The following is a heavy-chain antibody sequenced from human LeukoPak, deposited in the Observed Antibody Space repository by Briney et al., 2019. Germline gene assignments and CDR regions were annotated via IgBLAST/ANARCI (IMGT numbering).Heavy chain of an antibody. J-gene: IGHJ4*02. CDR3: ARDWTLNY. CDR2: VSFDGDNK. D-gene: IGHD3/OR15-3a*01. CDR1: GYTFTAYY. Sequence: SCKASGYTFTAYYMHWVRQAPGKGLEWVAVVSFDGDNKYYADSVKDRFTISRDNSQNTLYLQLNSLRAEDTAVYYCARDWTLNYWGQGTLVAVSS. V-gene: IGHV3-30-3*01.